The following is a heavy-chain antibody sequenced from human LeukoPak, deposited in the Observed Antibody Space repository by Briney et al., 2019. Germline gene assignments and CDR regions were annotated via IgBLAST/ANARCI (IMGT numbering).Heavy chain of an antibody. J-gene: IGHJ3*02. V-gene: IGHV4-30-4*08. CDR2: IYYSGST. Sequence: SETLSLTCTVSGGSISSGDYYWSWIRQPPGKGLEWIGYIYYSGSTYYNPSLKSRVTISVDTSKNQFSLKLSSVTAADTAVYYCARVIIENAFDIWGQGTMVTVPS. CDR3: ARVIIENAFDI. CDR1: GGSISSGDYY. D-gene: IGHD3-10*01.